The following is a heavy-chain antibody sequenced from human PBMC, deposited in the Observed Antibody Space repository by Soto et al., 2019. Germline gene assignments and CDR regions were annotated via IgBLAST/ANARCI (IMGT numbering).Heavy chain of an antibody. D-gene: IGHD3-3*01. CDR3: AKDRDQTYYDFWSGYSFDY. J-gene: IGHJ4*02. Sequence: GGSLRLSCAASGFTFSSYAMSWVRQAPGKGLEWVSAISGSGGSTYYADSVKGRFTISRDNSKNTLYLQMNSLRAEDTAVYYCAKDRDQTYYDFWSGYSFDYWGQGTLVTVSS. V-gene: IGHV3-23*01. CDR2: ISGSGGST. CDR1: GFTFSSYA.